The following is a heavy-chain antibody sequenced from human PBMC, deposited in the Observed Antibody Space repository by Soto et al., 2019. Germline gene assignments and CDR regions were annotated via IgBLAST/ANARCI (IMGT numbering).Heavy chain of an antibody. D-gene: IGHD3-3*01. CDR1: GGSVSSGSYY. CDR2: IYYSGST. CDR3: ARDLRNYDFWRGAVYYNGMDV. Sequence: SETLSLTCTVSGGSVSSGSYYWSRIRQPPGKGLEWIGYIYYSGSTNYNPSLKSRVTISVDTSKNQFSLKLSSVTAADTAVYYCARDLRNYDFWRGAVYYNGMDVWGQGTTVTVSS. V-gene: IGHV4-61*01. J-gene: IGHJ6*02.